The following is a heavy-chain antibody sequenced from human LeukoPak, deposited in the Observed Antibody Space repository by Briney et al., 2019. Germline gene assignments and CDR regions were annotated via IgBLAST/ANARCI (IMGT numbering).Heavy chain of an antibody. Sequence: PGGSLRLSCVVSGFTFSDYWMHWVRQTPGKGLVWVSRINSDESNTNYAGSVKGRFTISRDNAKNTLYLQMNSLRVEDTAVYYCASGYARSARHQSDFWGQGTVVTVSP. V-gene: IGHV3-74*01. J-gene: IGHJ4*02. CDR1: GFTFSDYW. CDR3: ASGYARSARHQSDF. D-gene: IGHD5-12*01. CDR2: INSDESNT.